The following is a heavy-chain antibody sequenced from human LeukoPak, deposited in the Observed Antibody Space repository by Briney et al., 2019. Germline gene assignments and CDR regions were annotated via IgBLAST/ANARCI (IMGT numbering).Heavy chain of an antibody. D-gene: IGHD1-26*01. Sequence: GGSLRLSCAASGLSFSSSAMSWVRQAPGKGLEWVSAISGSGGSTYYADSVKGRFTISRDNSKNTLYLQMNSLRAEDTAVYYCAKGISGSYPYYFDYWGQGTLVTVSS. CDR2: ISGSGGST. CDR1: GLSFSSSA. V-gene: IGHV3-23*01. J-gene: IGHJ4*02. CDR3: AKGISGSYPYYFDY.